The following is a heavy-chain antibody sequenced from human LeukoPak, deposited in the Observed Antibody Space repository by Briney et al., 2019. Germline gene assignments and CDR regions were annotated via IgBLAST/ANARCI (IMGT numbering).Heavy chain of an antibody. Sequence: GGSLRLSCAASGFTFSSYSMKWVRQAPGKGLEWVSYISTSSSTIYYADSVKGRFTISRDDAKNSLYLQMNSLRAEDKAVYYCARARVIPATIDYYYYYMDVWGKGTTVTVSS. J-gene: IGHJ6*03. D-gene: IGHD2-2*01. CDR3: ARARVIPATIDYYYYYMDV. CDR1: GFTFSSYS. V-gene: IGHV3-48*01. CDR2: ISTSSSTI.